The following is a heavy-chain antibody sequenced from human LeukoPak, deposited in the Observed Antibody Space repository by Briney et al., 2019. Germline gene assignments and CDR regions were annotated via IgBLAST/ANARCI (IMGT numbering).Heavy chain of an antibody. Sequence: SETLSLTCAVSGYSISNSSWWGWIRPPPGKGLEWIGYIYYSGSTYYNPSLNSRVTMSVDTSKNQFSLKLTSMTAVDTAVYYCARLRSGSGFDYWGQGTLVTVSS. CDR2: IYYSGST. V-gene: IGHV4-28*01. CDR1: GYSISNSSW. J-gene: IGHJ4*02. D-gene: IGHD3-10*01. CDR3: ARLRSGSGFDY.